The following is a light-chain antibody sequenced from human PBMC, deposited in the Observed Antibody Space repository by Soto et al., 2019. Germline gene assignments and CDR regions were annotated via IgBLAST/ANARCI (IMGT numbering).Light chain of an antibody. CDR3: QQYVTSPPGK. V-gene: IGKV4-1*01. J-gene: IGKJ1*01. CDR2: WAS. CDR1: QTVFYGINKKNY. Sequence: DIVMTQSPDSLAVSLGEISTMHCKSSQTVFYGINKKNYLAWYQHKPGQPPKLLIYWASTRESGVPDRFSGSGSGTDFTLTISRLEPGDFAVYYCQQYVTSPPGKFGQGTKGDIK.